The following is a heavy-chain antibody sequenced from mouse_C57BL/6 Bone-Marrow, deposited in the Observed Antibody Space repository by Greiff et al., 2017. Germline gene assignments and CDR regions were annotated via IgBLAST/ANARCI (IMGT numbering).Heavy chain of an antibody. J-gene: IGHJ2*01. CDR1: GFTFSSYA. CDR2: ISSGGDYI. Sequence: EVKLVESGEGLVKPGGSLKLSCAASGFTFSSYAMSWVRQTPEKRLEWVAYISSGGDYIYYADTVKGGFTISRDNARNTLYLQMSSLKSEDTAMYYCTRDGPGTFDYWGQGTTLTVSS. V-gene: IGHV5-9-1*02. D-gene: IGHD4-1*01. CDR3: TRDGPGTFDY.